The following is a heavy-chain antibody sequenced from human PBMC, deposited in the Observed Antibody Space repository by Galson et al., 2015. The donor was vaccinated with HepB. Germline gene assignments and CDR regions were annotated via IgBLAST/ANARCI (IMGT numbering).Heavy chain of an antibody. J-gene: IGHJ4*02. CDR3: ARTQGTTTRGDDC. V-gene: IGHV6-1*01. CDR1: GDSVSSNSAT. Sequence: CAISGDSVSSNSATWNWIRQSPLRGLEWLGRTYYRSQWYTDYAVSLDSRITIKPDTSNNQVSLQLNFVTPDDTAVYYCARTQGTTTRGDDCWGQGTLVTVSS. CDR2: TYYRSQWYT. D-gene: IGHD1-1*01.